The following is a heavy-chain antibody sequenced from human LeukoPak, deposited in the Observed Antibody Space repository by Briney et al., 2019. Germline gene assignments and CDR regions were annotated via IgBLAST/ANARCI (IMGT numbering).Heavy chain of an antibody. CDR2: IYPGDSDT. D-gene: IGHD2-15*01. Sequence: GESLKISCKGSGYSFTSYWIGWVRQMPGKGLEWMGIIYPGDSDTRYSPSFQGQVTISAVKSINTAYLQWSSLKALDTAIYYCARKATVVAFDIWGQGTMVTVSS. CDR3: ARKATVVAFDI. V-gene: IGHV5-51*01. CDR1: GYSFTSYW. J-gene: IGHJ3*02.